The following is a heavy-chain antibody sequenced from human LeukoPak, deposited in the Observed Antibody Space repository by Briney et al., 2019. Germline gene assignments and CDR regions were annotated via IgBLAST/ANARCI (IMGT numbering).Heavy chain of an antibody. CDR3: AREKESYGDYVFDY. V-gene: IGHV3-66*01. CDR2: IYSGGCT. J-gene: IGHJ4*02. Sequence: GGSLRLSCAASGFTVSSNYMSWVRQAPGKGLEWVSVIYSGGCTYYADSVKGRFTISRDNSKNTLYLQMNSLRAEDTAVYYCAREKESYGDYVFDYWGQGTLVTVSS. CDR1: GFTVSSNY. D-gene: IGHD4-17*01.